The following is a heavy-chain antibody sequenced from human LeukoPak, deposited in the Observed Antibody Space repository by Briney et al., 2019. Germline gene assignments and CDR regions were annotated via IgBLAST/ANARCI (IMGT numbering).Heavy chain of an antibody. V-gene: IGHV3-7*02. CDR1: GFTFSNYW. CDR2: IKLDGSEK. J-gene: IGHJ4*02. D-gene: IGHD6-19*01. CDR3: ARALFTKRRSSGWYESGY. Sequence: GGSLRLSCAASGFTFSNYWMSWVRQPPGRGLEWVANIKLDGSEKYYVDPVKGRFTISRDNAKNSLYLQMNSLRAEDTAVYYCARALFTKRRSSGWYESGYWGQGTLVTVSS.